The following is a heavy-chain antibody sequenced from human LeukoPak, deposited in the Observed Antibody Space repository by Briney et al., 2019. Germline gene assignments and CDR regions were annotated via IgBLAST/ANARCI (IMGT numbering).Heavy chain of an antibody. CDR2: INPNSGDT. Sequence: ASVKVSCKAFVYTFTHYHIHWVRQAPGQGLEWMGWINPNSGDTNYAQKFQGRVTMTRDTTNHTAYMELSRLRSDDTAGYYCARDPGSDAFDIWGQGTMVTVSS. D-gene: IGHD3-10*01. V-gene: IGHV1-2*02. J-gene: IGHJ3*02. CDR3: ARDPGSDAFDI. CDR1: VYTFTHYH.